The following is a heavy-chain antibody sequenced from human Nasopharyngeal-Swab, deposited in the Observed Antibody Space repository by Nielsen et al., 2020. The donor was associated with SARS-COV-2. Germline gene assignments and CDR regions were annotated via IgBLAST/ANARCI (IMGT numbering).Heavy chain of an antibody. V-gene: IGHV4-34*01. J-gene: IGHJ2*01. CDR3: ARRMSPAGTELRVWWYFDL. CDR2: INHSGST. D-gene: IGHD6-13*01. Sequence: SETLSLTCAVYGGSFSGYYWSWIRQPPGKGLEWIGEINHSGSTNYNPSLKSRVTISVDTSKNKFSLKLSSVTAADTAVYYCARRMSPAGTELRVWWYFDLWGRGTLVTVSS. CDR1: GGSFSGYY.